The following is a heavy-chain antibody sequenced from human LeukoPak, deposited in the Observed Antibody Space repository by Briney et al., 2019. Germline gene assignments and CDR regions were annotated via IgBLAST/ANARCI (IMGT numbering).Heavy chain of an antibody. CDR2: IYHSGST. J-gene: IGHJ3*02. D-gene: IGHD5-12*01. CDR1: GGSISSGGYS. Sequence: PSETLSLTCTVSGGSISSGGYSWSWIRQPPGKGLEWIGYIYHSGSTYYNPSLKSRVTISVDRSKNQFSLKLSSVTAADTAVYYCARVPQVATIKGGAFDIWGQGTMVTVSS. V-gene: IGHV4-30-2*01. CDR3: ARVPQVATIKGGAFDI.